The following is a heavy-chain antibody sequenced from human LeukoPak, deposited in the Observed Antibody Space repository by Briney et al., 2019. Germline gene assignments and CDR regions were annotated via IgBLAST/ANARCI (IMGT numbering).Heavy chain of an antibody. D-gene: IGHD6-19*01. CDR1: GYTFTSYG. CDR2: ISAYNGNT. J-gene: IGHJ3*02. V-gene: IGHV1-18*01. Sequence: GASVKVSCKASGYTFTSYGISWVRQAPGQGLEWMGWISAYNGNTNYARKLQGRVTMTTDTSTSTAYMELRSLRSEDTAVYYCARVGKQWLVGHAFDIWGQGTMVTVSS. CDR3: ARVGKQWLVGHAFDI.